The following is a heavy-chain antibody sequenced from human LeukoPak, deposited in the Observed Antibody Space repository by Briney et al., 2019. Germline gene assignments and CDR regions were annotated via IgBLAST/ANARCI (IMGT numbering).Heavy chain of an antibody. CDR3: AREGGLKTFDI. J-gene: IGHJ3*02. CDR1: GGSISSGSYY. Sequence: SETLSLTCTVSGGSISSGSYYWSWIRQPAGKGLEWIGRIYTSGSTNYNPSLKSRVTISVDTSKNQFSLKLSSVTAADTAVYYCAREGGLKTFDISGQGRMVTVSS. CDR2: IYTSGST. D-gene: IGHD2-15*01. V-gene: IGHV4-61*02.